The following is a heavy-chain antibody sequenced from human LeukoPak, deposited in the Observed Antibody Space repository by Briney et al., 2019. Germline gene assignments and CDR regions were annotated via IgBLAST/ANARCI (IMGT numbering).Heavy chain of an antibody. CDR1: GGSISNFY. J-gene: IGHJ4*02. CDR3: AREPTGGSGSSLDY. CDR2: IYYSGTT. D-gene: IGHD3-10*01. V-gene: IGHV4-59*12. Sequence: SETLSLTCTVSGGSISNFYWSWIRQPPGKGLEWIGYIYYSGTTKYNPSLKSRVTISVDTSKNQFSLKLSSVTAADTAVYYCAREPTGGSGSSLDYWGQGTLVTVSS.